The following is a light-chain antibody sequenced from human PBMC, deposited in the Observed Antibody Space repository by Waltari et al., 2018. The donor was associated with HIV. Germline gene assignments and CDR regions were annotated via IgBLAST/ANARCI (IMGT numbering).Light chain of an antibody. J-gene: IGLJ2*01. V-gene: IGLV3-19*01. CDR3: NSGDTTSGHFVL. CDR2: GTN. Sequence: SSGLTHDPVVFVTLGQTVTLSCQGASLRTSYASWYQFKAGQLPVVGFFGTNKRTSGIPERFSGSTSGGTATLTITGVQAEDEAVYYCNSGDTTSGHFVLFGGGTKLTVL. CDR1: SLRTSY.